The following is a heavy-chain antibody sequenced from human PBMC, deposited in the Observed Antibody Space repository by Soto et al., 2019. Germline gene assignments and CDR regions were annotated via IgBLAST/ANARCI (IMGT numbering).Heavy chain of an antibody. J-gene: IGHJ6*03. D-gene: IGHD6-13*01. CDR2: MNPKSGNT. CDR1: GYIFTSYD. Sequence: QVQLVQSGAEVKKPGASVKVSCKASGYIFTSYDINWVRQATGKGLEWVGWMNPKSGNTGYAQKFEGRVTMTRNTSISTAYMELSSLRSEDTAVYYCARAPEYSSTWDFYYYYMDVWGNGTTVAVS. CDR3: ARAPEYSSTWDFYYYYMDV. V-gene: IGHV1-8*01.